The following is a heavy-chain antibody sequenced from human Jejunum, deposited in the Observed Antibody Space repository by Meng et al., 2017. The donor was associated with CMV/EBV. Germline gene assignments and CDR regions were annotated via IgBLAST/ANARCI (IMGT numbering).Heavy chain of an antibody. V-gene: IGHV3-64*02. CDR3: ARGRGRTGDVDPGVSGYIDS. D-gene: IGHD1-1*01. CDR1: YD. CDR2: ISRDGGGT. J-gene: IGHJ4*02. Sequence: YDMHWVRQAPGKGLEYVSIISRDGGGTYYADSVKGRFTISRDDSKNTLYLHMGSLRVEDMAVYYCARGRGRTGDVDPGVSGYIDSWGQGTLVTV.